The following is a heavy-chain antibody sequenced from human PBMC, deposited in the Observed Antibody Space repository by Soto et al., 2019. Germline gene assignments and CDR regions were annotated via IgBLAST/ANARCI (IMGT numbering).Heavy chain of an antibody. J-gene: IGHJ4*02. CDR1: GFSLSTSGVG. V-gene: IGHV2-5*02. CDR3: AHSPCSGGTCYLFDY. D-gene: IGHD2-15*01. Sequence: QITLKESGPTLLKPTQTLTLTCTVSGFSLSTSGVGVGWIRQPPGKSLAWLALIYWDDVQRYNPSLKTRLTITKDDSRSQVVLTMINMDPVDTATYDCAHSPCSGGTCYLFDYWGQGALVTVSS. CDR2: IYWDDVQ.